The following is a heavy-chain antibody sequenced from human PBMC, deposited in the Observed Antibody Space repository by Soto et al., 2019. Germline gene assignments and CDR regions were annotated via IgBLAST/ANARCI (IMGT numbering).Heavy chain of an antibody. J-gene: IGHJ4*02. CDR3: ASRLDYGDYVPDY. D-gene: IGHD4-17*01. Sequence: QVQLVESGGGVVQPGRSLRLSCAASGFTFSSYAMHWVRQAPGKGLEWVAVISYDGSNKYYADSVKGRFTISRDNSKNTLYLQINSLRAEDTAVYYCASRLDYGDYVPDYWGQGTLVTVSS. V-gene: IGHV3-30-3*01. CDR2: ISYDGSNK. CDR1: GFTFSSYA.